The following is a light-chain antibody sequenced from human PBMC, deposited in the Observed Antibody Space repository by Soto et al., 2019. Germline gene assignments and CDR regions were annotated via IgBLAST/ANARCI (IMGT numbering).Light chain of an antibody. Sequence: DIVMTQSPDSLAVSLGERATINCKSSQSVLYSSNNKNYLAWYQQKPGQPPKLLISWASTRESGVPDRFSGRGSGTDFTLTISSLQAEDVAVYYCQQYYSAPHNFGQGTRLEIK. CDR1: QSVLYSSNNKNY. J-gene: IGKJ5*01. CDR3: QQYYSAPHN. CDR2: WAS. V-gene: IGKV4-1*01.